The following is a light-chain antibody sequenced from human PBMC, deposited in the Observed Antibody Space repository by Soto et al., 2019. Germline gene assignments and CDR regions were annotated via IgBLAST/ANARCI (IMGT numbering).Light chain of an antibody. Sequence: DIVMTQSPDSLAVSLGERATINCKSSQSVLDSSNNRNYLAWYRQKSGQPPKLLIYCASTRESVVPDRFSARGSGTDFTLTISSLQAEDGAGYDCKQFYTTSYTFGQGTQLEIK. CDR2: CAS. J-gene: IGKJ2*01. V-gene: IGKV4-1*01. CDR3: KQFYTTSYT. CDR1: QSVLDSSNNRNY.